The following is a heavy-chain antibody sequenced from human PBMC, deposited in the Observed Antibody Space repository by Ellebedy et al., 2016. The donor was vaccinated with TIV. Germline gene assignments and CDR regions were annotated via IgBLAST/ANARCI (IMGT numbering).Heavy chain of an antibody. CDR3: ARDWAYNAFDY. Sequence: GESLKISXVVSGLTFSTCWMAWVRQAPGKGLEWVANIKPDGTAKNYVDSVRGRFTISRDNAKNTVYLQMNSLRAEDTAVYFCARDWAYNAFDYWGQGTLITVSS. J-gene: IGHJ4*02. V-gene: IGHV3-7*01. CDR2: IKPDGTAK. CDR1: GLTFSTCW. D-gene: IGHD1-1*01.